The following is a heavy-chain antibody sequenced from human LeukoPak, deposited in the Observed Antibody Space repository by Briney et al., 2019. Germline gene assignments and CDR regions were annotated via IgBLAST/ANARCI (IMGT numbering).Heavy chain of an antibody. D-gene: IGHD6-19*01. V-gene: IGHV4-34*01. J-gene: IGHJ4*02. CDR2: INHSGST. CDR3: ARDSWSLYGISVAGVHC. CDR1: GGSFSGYY. Sequence: SETLSLTCAVYGGSFSGYYWSWIRQPPGEGLEWIGEINHSGSTNYNPSLKSRVTISVDTSKNQFSLKLSSVTDADTAVYYCARDSWSLYGISVAGVHCWGQGTLVTVSS.